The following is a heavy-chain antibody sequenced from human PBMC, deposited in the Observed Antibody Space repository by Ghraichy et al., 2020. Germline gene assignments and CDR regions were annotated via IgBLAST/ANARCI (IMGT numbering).Heavy chain of an antibody. Sequence: LSLTCAASGFTFSNYWMHWVRQAPGKGLEWVANIKQDGSEKYYVDSVKGRFTISRDNAKNSLYLQKNSLRAEDTGVYYCTRAIDVWGQGTTVTVSS. J-gene: IGHJ6*02. CDR2: IKQDGSEK. V-gene: IGHV3-7*01. CDR3: TRAIDV. CDR1: GFTFSNYW.